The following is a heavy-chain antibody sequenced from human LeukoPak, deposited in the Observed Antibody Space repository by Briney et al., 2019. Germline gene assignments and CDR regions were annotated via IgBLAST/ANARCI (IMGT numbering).Heavy chain of an antibody. V-gene: IGHV3-33*01. J-gene: IGHJ4*02. Sequence: PGSPLRLSYAASGFIFSNYGRHGVRQAPGQGLEWAAVIWFDGINQYHADAVKGRFTIARDNSKNTLYLQMSSLRPEDTALYYCARDDFAGDSSGYIDYWGQGTLVTASS. CDR3: ARDDFAGDSSGYIDY. D-gene: IGHD3-22*01. CDR2: IWFDGINQ. CDR1: GFIFSNYG.